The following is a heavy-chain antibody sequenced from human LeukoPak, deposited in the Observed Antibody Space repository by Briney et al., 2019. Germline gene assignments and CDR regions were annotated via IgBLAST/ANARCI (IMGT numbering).Heavy chain of an antibody. J-gene: IGHJ6*03. V-gene: IGHV1-2*06. Sequence: GASVKVSCKASGYTFTGYYMHWVRQAPGQGLEWMGRINPNSGGTNYAQKFQGRVTITRDTSISTAYMELSRLRSDDTAVYYCAGDGDWQQLGYYYYYYMDVWGKGTTVTVSS. CDR3: AGDGDWQQLGYYYYYYMDV. CDR1: GYTFTGYY. CDR2: INPNSGGT. D-gene: IGHD6-13*01.